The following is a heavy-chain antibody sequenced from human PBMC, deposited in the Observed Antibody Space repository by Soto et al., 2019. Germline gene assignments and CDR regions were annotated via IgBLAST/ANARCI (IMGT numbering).Heavy chain of an antibody. Sequence: QVQLVQSGAEVKKPGASVKVSCTASGYIFTSYNINWVRQAAGHGLEWMGWVNPDSGHTVYAQKFQGRVPRTRDTSLGTAHMELRSLTPADTAVYYCAISAPFSNAALAYLYYMDVWGKGAAVTVSS. CDR2: VNPDSGHT. CDR3: AISAPFSNAALAYLYYMDV. D-gene: IGHD4-4*01. V-gene: IGHV1-8*02. J-gene: IGHJ6*03. CDR1: GYIFTSYN.